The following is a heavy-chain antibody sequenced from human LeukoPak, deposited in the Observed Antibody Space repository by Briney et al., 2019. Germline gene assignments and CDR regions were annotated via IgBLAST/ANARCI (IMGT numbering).Heavy chain of an antibody. CDR1: GGSISSSSYY. Sequence: MASETLSLTCTVSGGSISSSSYYWGWIRQPPGKGLEWIGSIYYSGSTYYNPSLKSRVTISVDTSKNQFSLKLSSVTAADTAVYYCARGEVAGILFDYWGQGTLVTVSS. J-gene: IGHJ4*02. CDR2: IYYSGST. V-gene: IGHV4-39*07. D-gene: IGHD6-19*01. CDR3: ARGEVAGILFDY.